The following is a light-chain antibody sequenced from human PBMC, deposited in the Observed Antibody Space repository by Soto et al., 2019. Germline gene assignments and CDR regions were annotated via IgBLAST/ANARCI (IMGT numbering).Light chain of an antibody. CDR3: QQYSHLIT. CDR1: QDISNY. CDR2: DAS. Sequence: DIQMTQSPSSLSASVGDRVTITCQASQDISNYLNWYQQTLGKAPKLLIYDASNSETGVPSRFSGGGSGTDFTITISSLQPEDTATYYCQQYSHLITFGQGTRLEI. J-gene: IGKJ5*01. V-gene: IGKV1-33*01.